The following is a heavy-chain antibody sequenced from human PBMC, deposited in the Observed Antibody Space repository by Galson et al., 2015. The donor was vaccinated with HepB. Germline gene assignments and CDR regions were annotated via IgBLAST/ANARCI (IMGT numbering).Heavy chain of an antibody. CDR3: ATEYYDFWSGRPHWYFDL. J-gene: IGHJ2*01. CDR1: GYTFTSYA. Sequence: SVKVSCKASGYTFTSYAMHWVRQAPGQRLEWMGWINAGNGNTKYSQKFQGRVTITRDTSASTAYMELSSQRSEDTAVYYCATEYYDFWSGRPHWYFDLWGRGTLVTVSS. CDR2: INAGNGNT. V-gene: IGHV1-3*01. D-gene: IGHD3-3*01.